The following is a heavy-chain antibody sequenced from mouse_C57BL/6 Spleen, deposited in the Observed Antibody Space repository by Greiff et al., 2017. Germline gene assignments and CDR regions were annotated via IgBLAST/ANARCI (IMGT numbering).Heavy chain of an antibody. Sequence: QVQLQQPGAELVMPGASVKLSCKASGYTFTSYWMHWVKQRPGQGLEWIGEIDPSDSYTNYNQKFKGKSTLTVDKSSSTAYMQLSSLTSEDSAVYYGARSGSSGPYYFDYWGQGTTLTVSS. D-gene: IGHD3-2*02. V-gene: IGHV1-69*01. CDR3: ARSGSSGPYYFDY. CDR1: GYTFTSYW. CDR2: IDPSDSYT. J-gene: IGHJ2*01.